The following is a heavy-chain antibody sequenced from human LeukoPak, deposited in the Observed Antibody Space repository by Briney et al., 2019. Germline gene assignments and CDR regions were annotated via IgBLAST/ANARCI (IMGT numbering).Heavy chain of an antibody. D-gene: IGHD3-22*01. CDR3: TRGSGYYFAGLDH. V-gene: IGHV3-30*04. CDR1: GFTFSSYA. J-gene: IGHJ4*02. Sequence: GRSLRLSCAASGFTFSSYAMHWVRQAPGKGLEWVAVISYDGSNKYYADSVKGRFTIPRDNSKNTLYLQMNSLRAEDTAVYYCTRGSGYYFAGLDHWGQGTLVTVSS. CDR2: ISYDGSNK.